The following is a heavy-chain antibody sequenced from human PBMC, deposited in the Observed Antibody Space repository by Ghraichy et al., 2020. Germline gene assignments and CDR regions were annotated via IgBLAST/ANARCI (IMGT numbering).Heavy chain of an antibody. CDR2: INHSGST. CDR1: GGSFSGYY. D-gene: IGHD3-16*02. Sequence: GSLSLTCAVYGGSFSGYYWSWIRQPPGKGLEWIGEINHSGSTNYNPSLKSRVTISVDTSKNQFSLKLSSVTAADTAVYYCARRYHLPFDYWGQGNLVNVSS. V-gene: IGHV4-34*01. CDR3: ARRYHLPFDY. J-gene: IGHJ4*02.